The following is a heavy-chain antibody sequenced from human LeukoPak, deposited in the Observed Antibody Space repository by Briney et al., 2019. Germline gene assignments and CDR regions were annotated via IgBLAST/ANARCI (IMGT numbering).Heavy chain of an antibody. J-gene: IGHJ4*02. Sequence: GGSLRLSCAASGLTFSRSAMQWVRQASGKGLEWVGRIRGKANSYATAYAASVKGRFTISRDDSKNTAYLQMNSLKTEDTAVYYCTRRRGPSVYSGYDYFHYWGQGTLVTVSS. CDR2: IRGKANSYAT. D-gene: IGHD5-12*01. CDR3: TRRRGPSVYSGYDYFHY. V-gene: IGHV3-73*01. CDR1: GLTFSRSA.